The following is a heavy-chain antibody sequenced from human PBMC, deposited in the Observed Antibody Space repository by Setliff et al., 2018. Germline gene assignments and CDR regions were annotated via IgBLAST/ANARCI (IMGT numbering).Heavy chain of an antibody. CDR3: GRGGWFAN. CDR1: GFTFSTIW. J-gene: IGHJ5*02. Sequence: GSLRLSCAASGFTFSTIWMSWARQAPGKGLEWVANIKEDGSEKYYVDSVKGRFTISRDNAKESLYLQMNSLRAEDTAVYYCGRGGWFANWGQGTLVTVSS. V-gene: IGHV3-7*01. CDR2: IKEDGSEK.